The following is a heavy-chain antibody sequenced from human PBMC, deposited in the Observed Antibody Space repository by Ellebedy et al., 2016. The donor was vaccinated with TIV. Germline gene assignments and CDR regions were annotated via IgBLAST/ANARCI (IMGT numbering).Heavy chain of an antibody. J-gene: IGHJ4*02. D-gene: IGHD1-1*01. V-gene: IGHV3-21*01. CDR2: ISSSSSYI. Sequence: PGGSLRLSCAASGFTFNSYAMSWVRQAPGKGLEWVSSISSSSSYIYYADSVKGRFTISRDNAKNSLYLQMNSLRAEDTAVYYCARDRWNGHFDYWGQGTLVTVSS. CDR3: ARDRWNGHFDY. CDR1: GFTFNSYA.